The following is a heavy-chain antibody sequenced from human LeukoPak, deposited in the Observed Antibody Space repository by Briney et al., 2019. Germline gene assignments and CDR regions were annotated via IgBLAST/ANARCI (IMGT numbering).Heavy chain of an antibody. J-gene: IGHJ5*02. CDR3: ARVVADGYFDP. CDR1: GGPISSGGYS. Sequence: SQTLSLTCAVAGGPISSGGYSWSWIRQPPGKGLEWIGYIYHSGSTYYNPSLKSRVTISVDRSKNQFSLKLSSVTAADTAVYYCARVVADGYFDPWGQGTLVTVSS. CDR2: IYHSGST. D-gene: IGHD6-25*01. V-gene: IGHV4-30-2*01.